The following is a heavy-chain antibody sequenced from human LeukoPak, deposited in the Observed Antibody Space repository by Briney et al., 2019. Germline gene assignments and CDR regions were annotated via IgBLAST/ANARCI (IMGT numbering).Heavy chain of an antibody. CDR3: ARNGPHYYDKSGYLDS. V-gene: IGHV4-59*03. D-gene: IGHD3-22*01. CDR1: GGSISSYY. CDR2: IDYSRDT. J-gene: IGHJ4*02. Sequence: PSETLSLTCTVSGGSISSYYWSWIRQPPGKGLEWIGNIDYSRDTNYNPSLRSRVTILVDKSRNQFSLKLNSVTAAGTAVYYCARNGPHYYDKSGYLDSWGQGTLVTVSS.